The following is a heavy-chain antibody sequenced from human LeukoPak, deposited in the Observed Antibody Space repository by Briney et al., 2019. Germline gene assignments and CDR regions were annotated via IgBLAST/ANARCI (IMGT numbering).Heavy chain of an antibody. CDR3: ARAVTYFYGSVTYDWFES. CDR1: GFTFSSYS. J-gene: IGHJ5*01. D-gene: IGHD3-10*01. Sequence: GSLRLSCAASGFTFSSYSMNWVRQAPGKGLEWVSSISSSSSYIYYADSVKGRYTISRDNAKNSLYLQMNSLRADDTAMYYCARAVTYFYGSVTYDWFESWGQGTLVTVSS. CDR2: ISSSSSYI. V-gene: IGHV3-21*01.